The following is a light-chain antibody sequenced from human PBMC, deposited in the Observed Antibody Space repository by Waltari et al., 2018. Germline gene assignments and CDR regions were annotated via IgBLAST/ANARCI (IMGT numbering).Light chain of an antibody. J-gene: IGLJ3*02. V-gene: IGLV3-25*03. CDR2: KDN. CDR3: QSADGTGWV. Sequence: YGLTQPPSISLSPGQTARIPCSGDVLKQRFGYWYQQKTGQAPQLLIYKDNKRPSGIPERFSGSNSGAMVTLTITEVQADDEADYYCQSADGTGWVFGGGTRLTVL. CDR1: VLKQRF.